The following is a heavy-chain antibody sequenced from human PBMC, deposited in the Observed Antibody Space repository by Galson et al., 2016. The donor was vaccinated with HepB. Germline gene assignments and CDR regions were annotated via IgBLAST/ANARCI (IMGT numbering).Heavy chain of an antibody. CDR2: INSDGSRT. CDR3: ASSSPRSRYYDFYYYVMDV. D-gene: IGHD3-3*01. CDR1: GFIFSSYS. V-gene: IGHV3-74*01. Sequence: SLRLSCAASGFIFSSYSMNWVRQAPGKGLVWVSRINSDGSRTNYADSVKGRFTISRDNAKNTMYLQMNSLRAEDTAVFYCASSSPRSRYYDFYYYVMDVWGQGTTVTVSS. J-gene: IGHJ6*02.